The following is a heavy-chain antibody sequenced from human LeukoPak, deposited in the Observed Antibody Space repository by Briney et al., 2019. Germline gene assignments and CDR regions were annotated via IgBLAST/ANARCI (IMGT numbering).Heavy chain of an antibody. CDR3: ARDTLRIAVAGTDAFDI. CDR1: GFTFSSYS. V-gene: IGHV3-21*01. Sequence: KSGGSLRLSCAASGFTFSSYSMNWVRQAPGKGLEWVPSISSSSSYIYYADSVKGRFTISRDNAKNSLYLQMNSLRAEDTAVYYCARDTLRIAVAGTDAFDIWGQGTMVTVSS. CDR2: ISSSSSYI. J-gene: IGHJ3*02. D-gene: IGHD6-19*01.